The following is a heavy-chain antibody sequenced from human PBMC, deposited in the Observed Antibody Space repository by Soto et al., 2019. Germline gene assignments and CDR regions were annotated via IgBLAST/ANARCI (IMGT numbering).Heavy chain of an antibody. D-gene: IGHD2-15*01. V-gene: IGHV4-59*08. CDR3: ARRLPSNRYSA. CDR2: IYYRGNT. Sequence: SETLSLTCTVSGGSISSYYWSWIRQPPGKGLEWIGYIYYRGNTNYNPSLKSRVTISLDTSKNQFSLKLSSVTAADTAVYYCARRLPSNRYSAWGQGTQVTVSS. CDR1: GGSISSYY. J-gene: IGHJ4*02.